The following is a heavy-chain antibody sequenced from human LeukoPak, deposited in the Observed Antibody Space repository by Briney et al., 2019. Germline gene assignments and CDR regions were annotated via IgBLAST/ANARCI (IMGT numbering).Heavy chain of an antibody. J-gene: IGHJ3*02. CDR3: AKGGTGYHDAFDI. CDR2: ISWNSGSI. D-gene: IGHD3/OR15-3a*01. CDR1: GFSFDDYG. V-gene: IGHV3-9*01. Sequence: GGSLRLSCVAPGFSFDDYGVHWVRQAPGKGLEWVSGISWNSGSICYAGSVKGRFTISRDNAKNSLYLQMNSLRPEDTALYYCAKGGTGYHDAFDIWGQGTVVTVSS.